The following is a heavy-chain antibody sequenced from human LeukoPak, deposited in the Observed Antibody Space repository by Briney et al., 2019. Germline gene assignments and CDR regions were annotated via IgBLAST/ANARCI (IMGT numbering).Heavy chain of an antibody. V-gene: IGHV3-48*02. CDR1: GFTFSSCT. CDR2: SNTDGTI. Sequence: GGSLRLSCAASGFTFSSCTMNWVRQAPGKGLEWISYSNTDGTISYADSVKGRFTISRDNAENSLYLQMNSLRDEDTAVYFCVRDRDYAFDFWGQGTMVTVSS. J-gene: IGHJ3*01. CDR3: VRDRDYAFDF.